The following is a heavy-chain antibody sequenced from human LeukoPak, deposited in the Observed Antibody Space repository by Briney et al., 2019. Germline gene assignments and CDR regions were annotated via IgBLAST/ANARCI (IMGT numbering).Heavy chain of an antibody. Sequence: ASVKVSCKASGYTFTDYYIHLVRQAPGQGLEWMALVNPNSSGTYYAQNFHDRITLTRDTSISTAYMELSRLRSDDTAIYYCARANALYCSSTSCLFDYWGQGTLVTVSS. V-gene: IGHV1-2*02. D-gene: IGHD2-2*01. CDR1: GYTFTDYY. J-gene: IGHJ4*02. CDR2: VNPNSSGT. CDR3: ARANALYCSSTSCLFDY.